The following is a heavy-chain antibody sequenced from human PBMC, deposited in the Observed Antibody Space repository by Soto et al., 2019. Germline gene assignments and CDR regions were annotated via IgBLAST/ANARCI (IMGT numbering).Heavy chain of an antibody. CDR1: GFTVSSHY. CDR3: ARDLLGIGWPYYFDL. V-gene: IGHV3-66*01. Sequence: VQVVESGGGLVQPGGSLRLSCAASGFTVSSHYMTWVRQAPGKGLDWVSSIYSDGTTYYAKSVKGKFTISRDISKNMLYLQMNSLSVEDTAVYYCARDLLGIGWPYYFDLWGQGNLVTVSS. J-gene: IGHJ4*02. D-gene: IGHD6-19*01. CDR2: IYSDGTT.